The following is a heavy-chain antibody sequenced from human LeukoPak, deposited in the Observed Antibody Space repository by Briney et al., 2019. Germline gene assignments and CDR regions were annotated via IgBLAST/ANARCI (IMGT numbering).Heavy chain of an antibody. J-gene: IGHJ4*02. CDR1: GFTFSTYA. Sequence: GGSLRLSCAASGFTFSTYAMSWVRQAPGKGLEWVSGISGGGGTTYDADSVKGRFAISRDNSKNTLYLQMSSLRAEDTAVYYCAKGNYYDSSGFDIWGQGTLVTVSS. CDR2: ISGGGGTT. V-gene: IGHV3-23*01. CDR3: AKGNYYDSSGFDI. D-gene: IGHD3-22*01.